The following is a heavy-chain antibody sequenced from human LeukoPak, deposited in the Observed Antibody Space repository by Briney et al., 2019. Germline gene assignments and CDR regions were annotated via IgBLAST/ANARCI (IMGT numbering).Heavy chain of an antibody. D-gene: IGHD2-2*03. CDR2: IYYSGST. CDR3: ARLLRVGYCSTTSCNWFDP. CDR1: GGSISSTSYY. Sequence: SETLSLTCTVSGGSISSTSYYWGWIRQPPGKGLEWIGSIYYSGSTYYNPSLKSRVTISVDTSKNQFSLKLSSVTAADTAVYYCARLLRVGYCSTTSCNWFDPWGQGTLVTVSS. J-gene: IGHJ5*02. V-gene: IGHV4-39*07.